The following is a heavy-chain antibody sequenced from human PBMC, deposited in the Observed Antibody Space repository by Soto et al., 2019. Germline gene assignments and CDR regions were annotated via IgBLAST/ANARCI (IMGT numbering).Heavy chain of an antibody. CDR3: ARADIVVVPAASPWFDP. D-gene: IGHD2-2*01. Sequence: KTSETLSLTCTVSGGSISSGDYYWSWIRQPPGKGLEWIGYIYYSGSTYYNPSLKSRVTISVDTSKNQFSLKLSSVTAADTAVYYCARADIVVVPAASPWFDPWGQGTLVTVSS. V-gene: IGHV4-30-4*01. J-gene: IGHJ5*02. CDR1: GGSISSGDYY. CDR2: IYYSGST.